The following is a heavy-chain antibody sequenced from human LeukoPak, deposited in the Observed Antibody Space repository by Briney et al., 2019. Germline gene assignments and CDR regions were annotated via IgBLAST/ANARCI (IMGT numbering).Heavy chain of an antibody. CDR2: INPNSGGT. CDR3: ARVEAVAGPYGV. D-gene: IGHD6-19*01. V-gene: IGHV1-2*02. Sequence: ASVKVSCKASGYIFTGYYIHWVRQAPGQGLEWMGWINPNSGGTKYTQKFQGRVTMTRDTPISTAYMEVSRLRSDNRAVYYCARVEAVAGPYGVWGQGTMVTVSS. CDR1: GYIFTGYY. J-gene: IGHJ3*01.